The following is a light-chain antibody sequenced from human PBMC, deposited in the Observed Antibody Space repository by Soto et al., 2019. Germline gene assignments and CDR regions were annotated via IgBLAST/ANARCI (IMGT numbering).Light chain of an antibody. Sequence: QSVLTQPASVSGSPGRSITISCTGTSSDVGGYNYVSWYQQHPGKAPKLMIYDVSNRPSGVSNRFSGSKSGNTASLTISGLQAEDEADYYCSSYTSSSTLSYVFGTGTKLTVL. CDR2: DVS. CDR3: SSYTSSSTLSYV. CDR1: SSDVGGYNY. V-gene: IGLV2-14*01. J-gene: IGLJ1*01.